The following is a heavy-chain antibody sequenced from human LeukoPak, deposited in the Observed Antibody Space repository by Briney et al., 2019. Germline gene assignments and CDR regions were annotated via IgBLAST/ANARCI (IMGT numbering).Heavy chain of an antibody. V-gene: IGHV3-7*01. CDR3: AREGFDWNSRAFDP. CDR1: GFTFSSYW. J-gene: IGHJ5*02. Sequence: GGSLRLSCAASGFTFSSYWMSWVRQAPGKGLEWVANIKQDGSEKYYVDSVKGRFTISRDNAKNSLYLQMNSLRAEDTAVYYCAREGFDWNSRAFDPWGQGTLVAVSS. D-gene: IGHD1-7*01. CDR2: IKQDGSEK.